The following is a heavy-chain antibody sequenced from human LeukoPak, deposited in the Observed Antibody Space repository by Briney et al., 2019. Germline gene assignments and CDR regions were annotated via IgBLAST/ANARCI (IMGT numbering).Heavy chain of an antibody. J-gene: IGHJ5*02. CDR2: ISANNNM. CDR3: AREDCSDVRYYGAPDA. CDR1: EFTFNSYA. Sequence: GGSLRLSCVASEFTFNSYAMTWVRQAPGKGLEWVSSISANNNMYYADSVKGRFTISRDNAKNSLSLQMNSLRGEDTAIYYCAREDCSDVRYYGAPDAWGQGTRVTVSS. V-gene: IGHV3-69-1*02. D-gene: IGHD2-15*01.